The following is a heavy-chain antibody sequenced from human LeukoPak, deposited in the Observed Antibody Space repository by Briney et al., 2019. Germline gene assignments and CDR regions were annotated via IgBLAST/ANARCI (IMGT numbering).Heavy chain of an antibody. CDR2: INHSGST. CDR1: GGSFSGYY. V-gene: IGHV4-34*01. CDR3: ARARITMVRGVIIGRYFQH. J-gene: IGHJ1*01. D-gene: IGHD3-10*01. Sequence: SETLSLTCAVYGGSFSGYYWSWIRQPPGKGLEWIGEINHSGSTNYNPSLKSRVTISVDTSKNQFSLKLSSVTAADTAVYYCARARITMVRGVIIGRYFQHWGQGTLVTVSS.